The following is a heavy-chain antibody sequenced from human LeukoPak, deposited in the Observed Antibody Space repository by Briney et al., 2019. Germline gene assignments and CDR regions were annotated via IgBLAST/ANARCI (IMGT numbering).Heavy chain of an antibody. V-gene: IGHV4-34*01. CDR1: GGSFSGYY. CDR3: ARDIVVVSAIPHFDY. D-gene: IGHD2-21*01. Sequence: SETLSLTCAVYGGSFSGYYWSWIRQPPGKGLEWIGEINHSGSTYYNPSLKSRVTLSVDTSKKQFSLKLRSVTAADTAVYYCARDIVVVSAIPHFDYWGQGTLVTVSS. CDR2: INHSGST. J-gene: IGHJ4*02.